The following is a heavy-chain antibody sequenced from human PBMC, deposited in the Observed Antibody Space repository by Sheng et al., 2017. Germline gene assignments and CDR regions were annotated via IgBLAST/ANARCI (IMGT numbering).Heavy chain of an antibody. D-gene: IGHD3-22*01. J-gene: IGHJ3*02. CDR1: GYSISSGYY. V-gene: IGHV4-38-2*02. Sequence: QVQLQESGPGLVKPSETLSLTCTVSGYSISSGYYWGWIRQPPGKGLEWIGSIYHSGSTYYNPSLKSRVTISVDTSKNQFSLKLSSVTAADTAVYYCARGHYDSSGYLATGAAFDIWGQGTMVTVSS. CDR3: ARGHYDSSGYLATGAAFDI. CDR2: IYHSGST.